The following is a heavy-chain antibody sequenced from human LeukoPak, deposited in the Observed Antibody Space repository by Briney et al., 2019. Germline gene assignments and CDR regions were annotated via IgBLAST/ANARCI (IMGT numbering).Heavy chain of an antibody. V-gene: IGHV3-21*01. J-gene: IGHJ6*02. CDR1: GFTFNSYS. CDR2: ISDSSSYI. Sequence: GGSLRLSCAASGFTFNSYSMNWVRQAPGKGLEWVSSISDSSSYIYYADSVKGRFTFSRDNAKNSLYLQMNSLRAEDTGVYYCGREAVYSSGWYFYNGLDVWGQGTTVTVSS. D-gene: IGHD6-19*01. CDR3: GREAVYSSGWYFYNGLDV.